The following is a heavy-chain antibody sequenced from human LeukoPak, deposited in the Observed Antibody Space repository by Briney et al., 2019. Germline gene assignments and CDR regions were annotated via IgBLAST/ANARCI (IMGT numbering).Heavy chain of an antibody. V-gene: IGHV4-34*01. Sequence: SETLSLTCAVYGGSFSGYYWSWIRQPPGKGLEWIGEINHSGSTNYNPSLKSRVTISVDTSKNQFSLKLSSVTAADTAVYYCARGRGPLSSGWPKYYLDYWGQETLVPVPS. D-gene: IGHD6-19*01. CDR2: INHSGST. CDR3: ARGRGPLSSGWPKYYLDY. J-gene: IGHJ4*02. CDR1: GGSFSGYY.